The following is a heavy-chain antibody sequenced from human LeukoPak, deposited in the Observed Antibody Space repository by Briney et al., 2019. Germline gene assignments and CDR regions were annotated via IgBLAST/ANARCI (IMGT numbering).Heavy chain of an antibody. Sequence: SETLSLTCTVSGGSISSSSYYWGWIRQPPGKGLEWIGSISYSGSTYYNPSLKSRVTISVDTSKKQFSLKLSSVTAADTAVYYCARGWGYPNYFDYWGQGTLVTVSS. J-gene: IGHJ4*02. V-gene: IGHV4-39*01. CDR2: ISYSGST. D-gene: IGHD3-16*02. CDR3: ARGWGYPNYFDY. CDR1: GGSISSSSYY.